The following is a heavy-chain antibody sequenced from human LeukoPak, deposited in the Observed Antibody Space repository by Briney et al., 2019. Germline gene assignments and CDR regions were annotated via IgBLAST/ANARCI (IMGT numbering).Heavy chain of an antibody. D-gene: IGHD6-6*01. V-gene: IGHV4-34*01. CDR2: INHSGST. J-gene: IGHJ6*03. CDR3: ARYLAARPNYYYMDV. Sequence: PSETLSLTCAVYGGSFSGYYWSWIRQPPGKGLEWIGEINHSGSTNYNPSLKSRVTISVDTSKNQFSLKLSSVTAADTAAYYCARYLAARPNYYYMDVWGKGTTVTVSS. CDR1: GGSFSGYY.